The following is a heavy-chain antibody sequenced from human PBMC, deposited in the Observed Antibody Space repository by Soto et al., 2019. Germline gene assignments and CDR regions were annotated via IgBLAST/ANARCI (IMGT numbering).Heavy chain of an antibody. J-gene: IGHJ4*02. D-gene: IGHD3-9*01. Sequence: GGSLRLSCAASGFTFSSYSMNWVRQAPGKGLEWVSSISSSSSYIYYADSVKGRFTISRDNAKKSLYLQMNSLRAEDTAVYYCARAKGILRYFDWLLPYYFDYWGQGTLVTVSS. CDR3: ARAKGILRYFDWLLPYYFDY. V-gene: IGHV3-21*01. CDR1: GFTFSSYS. CDR2: ISSSSSYI.